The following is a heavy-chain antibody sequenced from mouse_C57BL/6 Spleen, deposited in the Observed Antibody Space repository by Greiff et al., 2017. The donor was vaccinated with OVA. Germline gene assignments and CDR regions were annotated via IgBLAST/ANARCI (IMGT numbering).Heavy chain of an antibody. Sequence: EVKVEESGGGLVQPGGSMKLSCAASGFTFSDAWMDWVRQSPEKGLEWVAEIRNKANNHATYYAESVKGRFTISRDDSKSSVYLQMNSLRAEDTGIYYCTHPFYDYDGYYYAMDYWGQGTSVTVSS. CDR1: GFTFSDAW. CDR3: THPFYDYDGYYYAMDY. CDR2: IRNKANNHAT. V-gene: IGHV6-6*01. D-gene: IGHD2-4*01. J-gene: IGHJ4*01.